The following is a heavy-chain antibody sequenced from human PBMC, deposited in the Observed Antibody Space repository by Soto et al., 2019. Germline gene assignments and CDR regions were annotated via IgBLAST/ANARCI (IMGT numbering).Heavy chain of an antibody. V-gene: IGHV1-46*01. Sequence: ASVKVSCKASGYTFTSYYMHWVRQAPGQGLEWMGIINPSGGSTSYAQKFQGRATMTRDTSTSTVYMELSSLRSEDTAVYYCARGEGPGYYDFWSGYYTRVGNWFDPWGQGTLVTVSS. CDR1: GYTFTSYY. CDR2: INPSGGST. CDR3: ARGEGPGYYDFWSGYYTRVGNWFDP. D-gene: IGHD3-3*01. J-gene: IGHJ5*02.